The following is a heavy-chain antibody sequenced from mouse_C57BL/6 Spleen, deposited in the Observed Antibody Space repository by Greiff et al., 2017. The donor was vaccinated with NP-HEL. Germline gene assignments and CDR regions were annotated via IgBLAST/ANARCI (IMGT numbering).Heavy chain of an antibody. J-gene: IGHJ2*01. D-gene: IGHD4-1*01. Sequence: EVKLMESGGDLVKPGGSLKLSCEASGFTFSSYGMSWVRQTPDKRLEWVATISSGGSYTYYPDSVKGRFTISRDNAKNTLYLQMSSLKSEDTAMYYCARELGHGGFDYWGQGTTLTVSS. CDR2: ISSGGSYT. V-gene: IGHV5-6*01. CDR3: ARELGHGGFDY. CDR1: GFTFSSYG.